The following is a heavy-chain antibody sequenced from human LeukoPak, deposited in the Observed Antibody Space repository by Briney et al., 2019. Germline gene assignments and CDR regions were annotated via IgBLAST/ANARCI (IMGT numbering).Heavy chain of an antibody. CDR1: GGSFSGYY. Sequence: PSETLSLTCAVYGGSFSGYYWSWIRQPPGKGLEWIGEINHSGSTNYNPSLKSRVTISVDTSKNQFSLKLSSVTAADTAVYYCARGRISSIWGQGTMVTVSS. D-gene: IGHD2-15*01. CDR2: INHSGST. V-gene: IGHV4-34*01. CDR3: ARGRISSI. J-gene: IGHJ3*02.